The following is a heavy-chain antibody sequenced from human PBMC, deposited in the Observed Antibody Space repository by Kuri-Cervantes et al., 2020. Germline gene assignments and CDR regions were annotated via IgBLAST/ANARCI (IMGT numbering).Heavy chain of an antibody. CDR1: GYTFTSYD. CDR2: MNPNSGNT. CDR3: ARDHYDILTGYETYYYYYGMDV. V-gene: IGHV1-8*01. D-gene: IGHD3-9*01. J-gene: IGHJ6*02. Sequence: ASVKVSCKASGYTFTSYDINWVRQATGQGLEWMGWMNPNSGNTGYAQKFQGRVTMTTDTSTSTAYMELRSLRSDDTAVYYCARDHYDILTGYETYYYYYGMDVWGQGTTVTVSS.